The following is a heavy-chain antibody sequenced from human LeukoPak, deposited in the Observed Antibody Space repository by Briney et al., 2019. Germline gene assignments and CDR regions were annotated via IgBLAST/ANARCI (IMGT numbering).Heavy chain of an antibody. J-gene: IGHJ4*02. V-gene: IGHV3-30*02. Sequence: PGGSLRLSCAASVFTLISYSIHWVRQAPGKGVEWVAFIRYDGSNKYYADSVKGRFTISRDNSKNTVYLQMNSLRAEDTAVYYCAKHGLPLVVISAPLDYWGQGTLVTVAS. CDR3: AKHGLPLVVISAPLDY. CDR2: IRYDGSNK. CDR1: VFTLISYS. D-gene: IGHD2-15*01.